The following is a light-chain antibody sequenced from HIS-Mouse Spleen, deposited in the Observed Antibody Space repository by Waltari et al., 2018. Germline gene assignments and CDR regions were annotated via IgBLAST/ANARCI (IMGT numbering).Light chain of an antibody. CDR1: SSNIGSNY. V-gene: IGLV1-47*01. CDR3: AAWDDSLSGGV. CDR2: RNN. J-gene: IGLJ2*01. Sequence: QSVLTQPPSASGTPGQRVTISCSGSSSNIGSNYVYWYQQLPGTAPKLLIYRNNQRPSGVPDPFSGSMPGTSASLAISGLRSEDEADYYCAAWDDSLSGGVFGGGTKLTVL.